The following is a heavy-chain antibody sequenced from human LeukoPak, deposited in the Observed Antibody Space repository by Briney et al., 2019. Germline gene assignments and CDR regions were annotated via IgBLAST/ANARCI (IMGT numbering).Heavy chain of an antibody. CDR1: GFIFDDYA. V-gene: IGHV3-9*01. D-gene: IGHD3-10*01. J-gene: IGHJ3*02. Sequence: GRSLRLSCAASGFIFDDYAMHWVRQAPGKGLEWVSGISWNRGNIGYADSVKGRFTISRDNAKNSLYLQMNSLRAEDTALYYCAKDIRSGSYLVAASDIWGQGTMVTVSS. CDR3: AKDIRSGSYLVAASDI. CDR2: ISWNRGNI.